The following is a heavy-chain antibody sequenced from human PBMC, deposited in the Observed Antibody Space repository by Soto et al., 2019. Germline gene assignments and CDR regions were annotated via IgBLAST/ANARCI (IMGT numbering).Heavy chain of an antibody. CDR3: TRENAAAASPPLVE. J-gene: IGHJ4*01. D-gene: IGHD6-13*01. CDR2: ISVSNGYT. CDR1: GYPFTTYG. V-gene: IGHV1-18*01. Sequence: APVKVSCTSSGYPFTTYGINWVRQAPGQGLEWMGWISVSNGYTNYAQNLQGRVTMTADTSTNVAYMELRSLRSDDTAVYYCTRENAAAASPPLVEWGEASLVTVS.